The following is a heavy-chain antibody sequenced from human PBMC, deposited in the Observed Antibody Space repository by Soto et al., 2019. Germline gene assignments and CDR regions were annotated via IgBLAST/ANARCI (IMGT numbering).Heavy chain of an antibody. D-gene: IGHD3-10*01. CDR1: GFSLTASGVA. CDR2: IYGDDDR. V-gene: IGHV2-5*02. Sequence: QITLEVSGPTLVKPTQTLTLTCSCSGFSLTASGVAVGWIRQPPGKALEWLALIYGDDDRRYRSSLKNRLTITRYIPKCQVVLTMSDMHPVDTPTYYCAQSVAGAGVMDYFDYCGQGTLVTVSS. CDR3: AQSVAGAGVMDYFDY. J-gene: IGHJ4*02.